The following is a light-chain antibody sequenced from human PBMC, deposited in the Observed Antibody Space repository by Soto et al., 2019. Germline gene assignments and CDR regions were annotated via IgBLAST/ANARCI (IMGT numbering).Light chain of an antibody. CDR1: QSVSNN. V-gene: IGKV3-15*01. Sequence: IVLPQSPGTLYLSPGERAPLSCRASQSVSNNLAWYQQTLGQAPRLLIYGASTRATDIPPRFSGSGSGTEFILIISSLQSEDFAVYDCQQYSNWPRTFGQGTKVEI. J-gene: IGKJ1*01. CDR3: QQYSNWPRT. CDR2: GAS.